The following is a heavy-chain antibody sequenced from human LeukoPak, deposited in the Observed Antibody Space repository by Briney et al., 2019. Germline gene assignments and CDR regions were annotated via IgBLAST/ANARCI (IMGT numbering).Heavy chain of an antibody. D-gene: IGHD2-2*01. CDR3: ARSNVNSYCSSASCYPIDFDY. V-gene: IGHV1-69*13. CDR1: GGTFSSYA. CDR2: IIPIFGTA. Sequence: SVKVSCKASGGTFSSYAIGWVRQAPGQGLEWMGGIIPIFGTANYAQKFQGRVTITADESTSTAYMELSSLRSEDTAVYYCARSNVNSYCSSASCYPIDFDYWGQGTLVTVSS. J-gene: IGHJ4*02.